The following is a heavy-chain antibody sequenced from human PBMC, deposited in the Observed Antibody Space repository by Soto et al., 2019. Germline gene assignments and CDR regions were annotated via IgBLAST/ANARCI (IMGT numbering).Heavy chain of an antibody. V-gene: IGHV3-33*01. CDR3: ARELDY. CDR1: GFTFSSYG. CDR2: IWYDGSNK. J-gene: IGHJ4*02. Sequence: QVQLVESGGGVVQPGRSLRLSCAASGFTFSSYGMHWVRQAPGKGLEWVAAIWYDGSNKYYADSVKGRFTISRDNSKNTLYLQMNSLRAEDTAVYYCARELDYWGQGTLVTVSS.